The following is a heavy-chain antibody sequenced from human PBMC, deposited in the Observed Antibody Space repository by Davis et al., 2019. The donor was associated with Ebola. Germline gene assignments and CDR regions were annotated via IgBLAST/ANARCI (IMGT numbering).Heavy chain of an antibody. CDR3: ARHDYYDSSDY. CDR1: GYSFTNNW. D-gene: IGHD3-22*01. J-gene: IGHJ4*02. V-gene: IGHV5-51*01. CDR2: IYPGDSDT. Sequence: GESLRLSCKASGYSFTNNWIGWVRQMPGKGLEWMGIIYPGDSDTRYSPSFQGQVTFSVDKSTNTAYLQWSSLKASDTAMYYCARHDYYDSSDYWGQGTLVTVSS.